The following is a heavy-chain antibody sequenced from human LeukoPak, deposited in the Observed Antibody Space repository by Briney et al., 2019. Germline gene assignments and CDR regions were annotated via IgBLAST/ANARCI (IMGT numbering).Heavy chain of an antibody. D-gene: IGHD1-14*01. CDR1: GFTFSSYS. V-gene: IGHV3-48*04. CDR2: ISSSSSTI. J-gene: IGHJ6*02. CDR3: ARDPDSSFLGSYYYYGMDV. Sequence: PGGSLRLSCAASGFTFSSYSMNWVRQAPGKGLEWVSYISSSSSTIYYADSVKGRFTISRDNAKNSLYLQMNSLRAEDTAVYYCARDPDSSFLGSYYYYGMDVWGQGTTVTVSS.